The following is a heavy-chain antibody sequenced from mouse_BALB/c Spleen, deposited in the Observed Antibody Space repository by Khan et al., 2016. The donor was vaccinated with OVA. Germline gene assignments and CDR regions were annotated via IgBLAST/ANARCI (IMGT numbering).Heavy chain of an antibody. D-gene: IGHD2-1*01. CDR3: VKQNDGTLYAMDY. J-gene: IGHJ4*01. Sequence: QVQLKESGPGLVAPSQSLSITCTVSGFSIISYGVNWVRQPPGKGLEWLGVIWGDGSTTYHSALISRLSISKDNSKSQVSLKLNILQTDDTATDYCVKQNDGTLYAMDYWGQGTSVTVSA. CDR2: IWGDGST. CDR1: GFSIISYG. V-gene: IGHV2-3*01.